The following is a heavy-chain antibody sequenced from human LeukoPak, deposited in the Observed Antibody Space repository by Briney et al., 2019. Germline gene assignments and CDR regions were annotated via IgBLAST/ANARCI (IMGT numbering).Heavy chain of an antibody. CDR2: IKQDGSEK. CDR3: AKDALLWFGEYSYYYYYMDV. V-gene: IGHV3-7*01. Sequence: PGGSLRLSCAASGFTFSSYWMSWVRQAPGKGLEWVANIKQDGSEKYYADSVKGRFTISRDNSKNTLYLQMNSLRAEDTAVYYCAKDALLWFGEYSYYYYYMDVWGKGTTVTISS. D-gene: IGHD3-10*01. J-gene: IGHJ6*03. CDR1: GFTFSSYW.